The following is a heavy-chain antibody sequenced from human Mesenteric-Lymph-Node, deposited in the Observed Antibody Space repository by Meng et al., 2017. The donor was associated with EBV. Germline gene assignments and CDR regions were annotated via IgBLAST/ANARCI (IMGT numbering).Heavy chain of an antibody. D-gene: IGHD5-12*01. CDR3: ASALPGLPHDS. Sequence: QLRQSGAVLLNHSETLSRTCAVYGGSFSGYYWTWLRQPPGKGLEWIGEINHSGSNNYNPSLKSRVIISVDTSKNQFSLKLSSVTAADTAVYYCASALPGLPHDSWGQGTLVTVSS. CDR1: GGSFSGYY. CDR2: INHSGSN. J-gene: IGHJ4*02. V-gene: IGHV4-34*02.